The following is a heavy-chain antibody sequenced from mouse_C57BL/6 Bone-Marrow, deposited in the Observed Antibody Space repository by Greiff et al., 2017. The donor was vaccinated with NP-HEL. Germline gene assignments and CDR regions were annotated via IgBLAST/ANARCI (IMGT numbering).Heavy chain of an antibody. CDR1: GFTFSDYY. D-gene: IGHD2-3*01. CDR2: INYDGSST. J-gene: IGHJ1*03. Sequence: EVQVVESEGGLVQPGSSMKLSCTASGFTFSDYYMAWVRQVPEKGLEWVANINYDGSSTYYLDSLKSRFIISRDNAKNILYLQMSSLKSEDTATYYCARDRWLLERWYFDVWGTGTTVTVSS. CDR3: ARDRWLLERWYFDV. V-gene: IGHV5-16*01.